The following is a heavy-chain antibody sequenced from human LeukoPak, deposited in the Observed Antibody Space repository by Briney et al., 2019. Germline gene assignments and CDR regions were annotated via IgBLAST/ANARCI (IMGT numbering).Heavy chain of an antibody. V-gene: IGHV4-61*02. J-gene: IGHJ5*02. Sequence: SETLSLTCTVSGDSISSGDYYWSWIRQPAGKGLEWIGRISSSGSTNYNPSLKSRVTISVDTSKNQFSLKLSSVTAADTAVYYCARGAAARPRWFDPWGQGTLVTVSS. CDR2: ISSSGST. D-gene: IGHD6-6*01. CDR3: ARGAAARPRWFDP. CDR1: GDSISSGDYY.